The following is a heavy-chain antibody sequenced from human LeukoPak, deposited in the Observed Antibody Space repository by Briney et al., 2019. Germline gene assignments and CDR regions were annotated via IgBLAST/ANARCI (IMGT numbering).Heavy chain of an antibody. D-gene: IGHD6-13*01. J-gene: IGHJ3*02. CDR1: GFAFSDYY. CDR3: ARIKGYSRFDI. V-gene: IGHV3-11*04. Sequence: GGSLRLSCAAFGFAFSDYYMSWIRQAPGKGLEWVSYISSSGSTIYYADSVKGRFTISRDNAKNSLYLQMNSLRAEDTAVYYCARIKGYSRFDIWGQGTMVTVSS. CDR2: ISSSGSTI.